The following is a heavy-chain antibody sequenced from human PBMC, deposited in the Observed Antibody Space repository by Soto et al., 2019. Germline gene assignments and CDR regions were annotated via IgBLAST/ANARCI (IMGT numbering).Heavy chain of an antibody. Sequence: GGSLRLSCTASGFTFSSYGMHWVRQAPGKGLEWVAVIWYDGSNKYYADSVKGRFTISRDNSKNTLYLQMNSLRAEDTAGYYCARDQRVPAATHKYYYYYYGMDVWGQGTTVTVSS. CDR2: IWYDGSNK. CDR1: GFTFSSYG. V-gene: IGHV3-33*01. J-gene: IGHJ6*02. D-gene: IGHD2-2*01. CDR3: ARDQRVPAATHKYYYYYYGMDV.